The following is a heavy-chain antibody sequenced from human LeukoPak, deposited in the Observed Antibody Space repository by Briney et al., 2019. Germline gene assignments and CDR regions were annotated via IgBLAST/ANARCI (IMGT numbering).Heavy chain of an antibody. CDR2: INSNSGAT. D-gene: IGHD5-12*01. J-gene: IGHJ4*02. CDR3: ARDGSLGY. V-gene: IGHV1-2*02. Sequence: GASVKVSCKASGYTFTDYYIHWVRQAPGQGLEWMGWINSNSGATNYAQKFQGRVTMTRDTSISTAYMELTRLGSDDTAVYYCARDGSLGYWGQGTLVTVPS. CDR1: GYTFTDYY.